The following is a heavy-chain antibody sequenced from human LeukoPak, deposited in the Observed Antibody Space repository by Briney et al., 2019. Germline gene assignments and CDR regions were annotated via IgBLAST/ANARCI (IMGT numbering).Heavy chain of an antibody. Sequence: PSETLSLTCAVYGGSFSGYYWSWIRQPPGKGLEWIGEINHSGSTNYNPSLKSRVTISLDTSKNQFSLKLSSVTAADTAVYFCARGPPTDYYDSSGFYYVFDYWGQGTLVTVSS. CDR1: GGSFSGYY. CDR3: ARGPPTDYYDSSGFYYVFDY. D-gene: IGHD3-22*01. V-gene: IGHV4-34*01. CDR2: INHSGST. J-gene: IGHJ4*02.